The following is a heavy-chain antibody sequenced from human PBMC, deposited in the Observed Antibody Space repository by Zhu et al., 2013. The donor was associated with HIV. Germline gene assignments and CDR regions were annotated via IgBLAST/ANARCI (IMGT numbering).Heavy chain of an antibody. V-gene: IGHV4-39*07. Sequence: QVQLQESGPGLVKPSETLSLTCTVSGGSISSSSYYWGWIRQPPGKGLEWIGSIYYSGSTYYNPSLKSRVTISVDTSKNQFSLKLSSVTAADTAVYYCASPHNYYDSSGKIDYWGQGTLVTVSS. J-gene: IGHJ4*02. D-gene: IGHD3-22*01. CDR3: ASPHNYYDSSGKIDY. CDR2: IYYSGST. CDR1: GGSISSSSYY.